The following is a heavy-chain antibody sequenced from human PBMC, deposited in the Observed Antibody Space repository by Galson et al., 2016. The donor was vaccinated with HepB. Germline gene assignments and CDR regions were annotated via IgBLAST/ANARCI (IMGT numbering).Heavy chain of an antibody. Sequence: SLRLSCAVSGFIVSTSDMSWVRQAPGKGLEWVSVLYNDGKTHYVESGKGRFTISRDNSKNTVYLQMNNLRVEDTAVYYCARGYCTGNRCTREGESDAFDTWGQGTTVSVST. CDR3: ARGYCTGNRCTREGESDAFDT. CDR2: LYNDGKT. D-gene: IGHD2-8*02. CDR1: GFIVSTSD. J-gene: IGHJ3*02. V-gene: IGHV3-53*01.